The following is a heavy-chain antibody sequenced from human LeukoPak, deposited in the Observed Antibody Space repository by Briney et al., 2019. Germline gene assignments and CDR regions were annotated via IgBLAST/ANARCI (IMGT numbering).Heavy chain of an antibody. J-gene: IGHJ4*02. CDR3: ARHRAYSSSSPFDY. D-gene: IGHD6-6*01. V-gene: IGHV4-59*08. Sequence: PSETLSLTCSVSGGSISGLYWSWIRQPPGKGLEWIGYIYHTGSTNYNPSLRGRVTMFVDMSKNQFSLRLSSVTAADTAVYYCARHRAYSSSSPFDYWGQGTLVTVSS. CDR1: GGSISGLY. CDR2: IYHTGST.